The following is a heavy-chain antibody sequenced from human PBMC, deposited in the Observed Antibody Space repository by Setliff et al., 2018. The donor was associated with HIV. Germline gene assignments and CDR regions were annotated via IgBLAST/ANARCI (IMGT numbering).Heavy chain of an antibody. Sequence: SETLSLTCTVSGGSINSHYWSWIRQPPGKGLEWIGYSHYSGSPHYNPSLKSRVTIYLDTSKRQLSLRLTSVTAADTAVYYCERGGSGSPFDYWGQGTLVTVSS. D-gene: IGHD1-26*01. J-gene: IGHJ4*02. CDR3: ERGGSGSPFDY. V-gene: IGHV4-59*08. CDR2: SHYSGSP. CDR1: GGSINSHY.